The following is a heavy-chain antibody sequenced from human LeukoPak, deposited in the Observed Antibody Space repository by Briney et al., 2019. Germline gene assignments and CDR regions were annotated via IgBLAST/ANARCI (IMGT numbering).Heavy chain of an antibody. CDR1: GYTFTGYY. CDR2: INPNSGGT. V-gene: IGHV1-2*02. J-gene: IGHJ4*02. D-gene: IGHD2-2*01. Sequence: ASVRVSCTASGYTFTGYYMHWVRQAPGQGLEWMGWINPNSGGTNYTQKFQGRVTMTRDTSISTAYMELSRLRSDDTAVYYCARGDFLGDIVVVPAALDYWGQGTLVTVSS. CDR3: ARGDFLGDIVVVPAALDY.